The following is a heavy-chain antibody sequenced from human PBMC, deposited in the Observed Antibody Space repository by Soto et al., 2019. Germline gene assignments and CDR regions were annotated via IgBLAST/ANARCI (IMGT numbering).Heavy chain of an antibody. CDR1: GFTFSGYV. Sequence: PAGSLRLSCAVSGFTFSGYVLSWVRQAPGKGLEWVSAISGSGGSTYYADSVKGRITISRDTSKNTLYLQMNSLRADDTAEYYCAKVVYYDSSGHNWFDPWGQGTLVTVSS. CDR3: AKVVYYDSSGHNWFDP. J-gene: IGHJ5*02. D-gene: IGHD3-22*01. CDR2: ISGSGGST. V-gene: IGHV3-23*01.